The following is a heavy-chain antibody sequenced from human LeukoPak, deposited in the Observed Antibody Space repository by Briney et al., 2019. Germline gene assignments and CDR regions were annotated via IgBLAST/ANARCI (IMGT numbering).Heavy chain of an antibody. J-gene: IGHJ6*03. Sequence: PGGSLRLSCAASGFTFSSYAMSWVRQAPGKGLEWVSSISGSGGSTYYADSVKGRFTISRDNSKNTLYLQMNSLRAEDTALYYCATTLLRASTYMDVWGKGTTVTVS. V-gene: IGHV3-23*01. CDR1: GFTFSSYA. D-gene: IGHD1-1*01. CDR2: ISGSGGST. CDR3: ATTLLRASTYMDV.